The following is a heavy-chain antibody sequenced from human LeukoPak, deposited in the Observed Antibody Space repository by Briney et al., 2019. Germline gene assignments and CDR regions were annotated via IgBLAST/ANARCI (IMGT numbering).Heavy chain of an antibody. CDR2: ISYDGSNK. V-gene: IGHV3-30*18. J-gene: IGHJ1*01. CDR1: GFTFSSYG. Sequence: GGSLRLSCAASGFTFSSYGMHWVRQAPGKGLEWVAVISYDGSNKYYADSVKGRFTISRDNSKNTLYLQMNSLRTEDTAIYYCAKEDVVVITIRYFQHWGQGTLVTVSS. CDR3: AKEDVVVITIRYFQH. D-gene: IGHD3-22*01.